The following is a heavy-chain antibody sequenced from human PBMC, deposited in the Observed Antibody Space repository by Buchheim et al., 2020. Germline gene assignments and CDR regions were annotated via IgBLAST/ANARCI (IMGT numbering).Heavy chain of an antibody. Sequence: QVQLVQSGAEVKKPGASVKVSCKASGYTFTSYYMHWVRQAPGQGLEWMGIINPSGGSTTYAQKFQGRVTMTQATSTSTLYMELSSLRSEDTAVYYCARAWRRQQLVYFDYWGQGTL. CDR3: ARAWRRQQLVYFDY. D-gene: IGHD6-13*01. CDR2: INPSGGST. CDR1: GYTFTSYY. V-gene: IGHV1-46*03. J-gene: IGHJ4*02.